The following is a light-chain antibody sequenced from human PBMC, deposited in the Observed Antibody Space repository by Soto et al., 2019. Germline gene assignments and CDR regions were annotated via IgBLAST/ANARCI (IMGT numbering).Light chain of an antibody. J-gene: IGKJ1*01. CDR1: QSLGGN. CDR2: RAS. V-gene: IGKV3-15*01. CDR3: QHYNSYSEA. Sequence: EIVMTQSPATLAVSPGDTATLSCRASQSLGGNLAWYQQKPGQGPRLLIFRASSRATGVPARFSASGSGTEFTLTISGLQSDDFATYYCQHYNSYSEAFGQGTKVDIK.